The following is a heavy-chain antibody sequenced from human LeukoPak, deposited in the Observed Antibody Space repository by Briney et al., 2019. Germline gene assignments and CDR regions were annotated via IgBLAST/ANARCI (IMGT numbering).Heavy chain of an antibody. CDR2: IYYSGST. D-gene: IGHD3-9*01. CDR3: ARLSPSRRYFDWSPPGFDP. CDR1: GGSISSSSYY. V-gene: IGHV4-39*01. Sequence: SETLSLTCTVSGGSISSSSYYWGWIRQPPGKGLEWIGSIYYSGSTYYNPSLKSRVTISVDTSKNQFSLKLSSVTAADTAVYYCARLSPSRRYFDWSPPGFDPWGQGTLVTVSS. J-gene: IGHJ5*02.